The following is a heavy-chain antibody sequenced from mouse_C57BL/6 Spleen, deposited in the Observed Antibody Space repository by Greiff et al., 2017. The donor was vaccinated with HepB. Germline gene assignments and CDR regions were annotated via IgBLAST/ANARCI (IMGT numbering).Heavy chain of an antibody. CDR2: IRNKANGYTT. Sequence: EVKLMESGGGLVQPGGSLSLSCAASGFTFTDYYMSWVRQPPGKALEWLGFIRNKANGYTTEYSASVKGRFTISRDNSQSILYLQMNALRAEDSATYYCSRSGAAQARGTFAYGGQGTRVTVSA. CDR1: GFTFTDYY. D-gene: IGHD3-2*02. J-gene: IGHJ3*01. CDR3: SRSGAAQARGTFAY. V-gene: IGHV7-3*01.